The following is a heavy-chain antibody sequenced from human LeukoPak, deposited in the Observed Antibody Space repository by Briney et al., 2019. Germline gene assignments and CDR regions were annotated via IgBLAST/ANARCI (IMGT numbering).Heavy chain of an antibody. CDR3: AKKVGGGYYYYVRDV. D-gene: IGHD6-19*01. V-gene: IGHV3-23*01. Sequence: PGASLRLSCAASGFTLSSYAMSWVRQAPGKGLEWVSAISGSGGSTYYADSVKGRFTISRDNSKNTLYLQMNNLRAEDTAVYYCAKKVGGGYYYYVRDVGAKGPRAPVP. J-gene: IGHJ6*04. CDR2: ISGSGGST. CDR1: GFTLSSYA.